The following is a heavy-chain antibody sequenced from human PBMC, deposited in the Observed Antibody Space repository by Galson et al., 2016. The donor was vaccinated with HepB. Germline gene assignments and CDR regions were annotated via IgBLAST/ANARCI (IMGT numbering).Heavy chain of an antibody. CDR2: INIDGLG. J-gene: IGHJ4*02. CDR3: VRGGMETLGGVDL. V-gene: IGHV3-74*01. D-gene: IGHD3-16*01. Sequence: SLRLSCAASGFTFRNYHMHWVRQAPGKGLVWLSRINIDGLGNYADSVKGRFTISRDNAKNTLYLQINRLRVEDTALYYCVRGGMETLGGVDLWGQGTLVTVSS. CDR1: GFTFRNYH.